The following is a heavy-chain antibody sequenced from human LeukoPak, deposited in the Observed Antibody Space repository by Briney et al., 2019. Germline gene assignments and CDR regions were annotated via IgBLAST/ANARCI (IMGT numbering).Heavy chain of an antibody. D-gene: IGHD3-10*01. Sequence: SETLSLTCTVSGGSISSGAYYWSWIRQPAGKGLEWIGRIYTSGSTNYNPSLKSRVTMSVDTSKNQFSLKLSSVTAADTAVYYCARDHAGTMGNWFDPWGQGTLVTVSS. CDR1: GGSISSGAYY. CDR3: ARDHAGTMGNWFDP. CDR2: IYTSGST. J-gene: IGHJ5*02. V-gene: IGHV4-61*02.